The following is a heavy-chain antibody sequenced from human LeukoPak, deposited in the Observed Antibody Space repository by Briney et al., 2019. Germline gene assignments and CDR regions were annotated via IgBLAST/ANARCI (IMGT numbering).Heavy chain of an antibody. V-gene: IGHV4-39*01. D-gene: IGHD3-3*01. CDR1: GGSISSSSYY. CDR2: IYYSGST. CDR3: ARLSDFWSGYPGY. J-gene: IGHJ4*02. Sequence: SETLSLTCTVSGGSISSSSYYWGWIRQTPGKGLEWIGSIYYSGSTYYNPSLKSRVTISVDTSKNQFSLKLSSVTAADTAVYYCARLSDFWSGYPGYWGQGTLVTVSS.